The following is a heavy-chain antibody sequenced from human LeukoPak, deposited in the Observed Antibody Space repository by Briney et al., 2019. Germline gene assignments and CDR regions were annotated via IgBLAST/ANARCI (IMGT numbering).Heavy chain of an antibody. J-gene: IGHJ4*02. CDR3: ARATDSNGWLFDY. CDR2: INYSGST. Sequence: SETLSLTRIVSGGSVSSGSYYWSWIRQPPGKGLEWIGYINYSGSTNYNPSLKSRVTISVDTSRNQFSLKLTSVTAADTAVYYCARATDSNGWLFDYWGQGTLVTVSS. V-gene: IGHV4-61*01. D-gene: IGHD6-19*01. CDR1: GGSVSSGSYY.